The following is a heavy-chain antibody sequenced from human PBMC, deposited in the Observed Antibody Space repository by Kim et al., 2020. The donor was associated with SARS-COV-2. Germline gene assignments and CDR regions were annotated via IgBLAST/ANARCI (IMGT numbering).Heavy chain of an antibody. CDR1: GFTFGDYA. D-gene: IGHD2-2*01. CDR3: TSDEYCSSTSCPPDY. Sequence: GGSLRLSCTASGFTFGDYAMSWVRQAPGKGLEWVGFIRSKAYGGTTEYAASVKCRFTISRDDSNSIAYLQMNSLKTEDTAVYYCTSDEYCSSTSCPPDYWGQGTLVTVSS. V-gene: IGHV3-49*04. J-gene: IGHJ4*02. CDR2: IRSKAYGGTT.